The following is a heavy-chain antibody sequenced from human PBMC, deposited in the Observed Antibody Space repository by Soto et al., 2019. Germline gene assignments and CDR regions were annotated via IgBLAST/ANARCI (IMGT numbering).Heavy chain of an antibody. V-gene: IGHV3-23*01. CDR3: AKDYGSGSYYSPHDALDS. D-gene: IGHD3-10*01. Sequence: GGSLRLSCAASRFTFSSYAMNWVRQAPGKGLEWVSAISGSGVSTYYADSVKGRFTISRDNSKNTLYLQMNSLRAEDTAVYYCAKDYGSGSYYSPHDALDSWGQGTMVTVSS. J-gene: IGHJ3*02. CDR1: RFTFSSYA. CDR2: ISGSGVST.